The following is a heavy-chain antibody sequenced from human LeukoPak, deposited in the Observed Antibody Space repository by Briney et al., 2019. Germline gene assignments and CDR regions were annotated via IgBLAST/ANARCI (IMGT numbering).Heavy chain of an antibody. CDR2: ISRGSDYI. Sequence: PGGSLRLSCVASGFTYRRYSMNWVRQAPGKGLEWVSTISRGSDYIYHADSVRGRFTISRDNARNSLYLQMNSLRAEDTAVYYCARDLSLGMRGGCDFWGQGILVTVSS. D-gene: IGHD6-25*01. CDR3: ARDLSLGMRGGCDF. J-gene: IGHJ4*02. CDR1: GFTYRRYS. V-gene: IGHV3-21*06.